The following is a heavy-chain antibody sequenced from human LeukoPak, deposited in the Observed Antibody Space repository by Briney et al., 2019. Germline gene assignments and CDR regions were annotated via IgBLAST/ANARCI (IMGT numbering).Heavy chain of an antibody. V-gene: IGHV3-30*02. D-gene: IGHD5-18*01. Sequence: GGPLRLSCAASGFTFSSYGMHWVRQAPGKGLEWVAFIRYDGSNKYYADSVKGRFTISRANSKTTLYLQMNSLRAEDTAVYYCAKGKRGYSYGFDPWGQGTLVTVSS. J-gene: IGHJ5*02. CDR1: GFTFSSYG. CDR3: AKGKRGYSYGFDP. CDR2: IRYDGSNK.